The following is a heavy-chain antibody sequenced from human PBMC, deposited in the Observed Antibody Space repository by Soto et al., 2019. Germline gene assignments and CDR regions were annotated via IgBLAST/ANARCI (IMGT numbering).Heavy chain of an antibody. CDR1: GYTFTSYA. V-gene: IGHV1-3*01. D-gene: IGHD6-13*01. Sequence: QVQLVQSGAEVKKPGASVKVSCKASGYTFTSYAMHWVRQAPGQRLEWMGWINAGNGNTKYSQKFQGRVTITRDTSASTADMELSSLRSEDRAVYYCASHSSSPNFDYWGQGTLVTVSS. J-gene: IGHJ4*02. CDR2: INAGNGNT. CDR3: ASHSSSPNFDY.